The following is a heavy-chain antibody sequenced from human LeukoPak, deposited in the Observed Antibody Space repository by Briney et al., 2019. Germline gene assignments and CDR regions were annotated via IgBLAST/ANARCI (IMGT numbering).Heavy chain of an antibody. V-gene: IGHV3-53*01. J-gene: IGHJ4*02. D-gene: IGHD1-26*01. CDR1: GFTVSSNY. CDR2: IYSDDNT. Sequence: PGGSLRLSCAASGFTVSSNYMSWVRQAPGKGLEWVSVIYSDDNTYYADSVKGRFTISRDNSKNTLYLQMNSLRAEDTAVYYCARDLMGARGYWDQGTLVTVSS. CDR3: ARDLMGARGY.